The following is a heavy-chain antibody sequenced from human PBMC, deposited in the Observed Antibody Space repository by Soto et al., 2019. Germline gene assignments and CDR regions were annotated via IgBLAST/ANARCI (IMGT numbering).Heavy chain of an antibody. D-gene: IGHD2-2*01. Sequence: ETLSVTCIVPGGSSSGYFWSWIRQPPGKGLECIGYLSDSGSTDYTPSLNSRVTISVDTSKNQFSLQLSSVTAADTAVYYCARKEYGDGLDVWGQGTTVTVSS. J-gene: IGHJ6*02. V-gene: IGHV4-59*01. CDR3: ARKEYGDGLDV. CDR2: LSDSGST. CDR1: GGSSSGYF.